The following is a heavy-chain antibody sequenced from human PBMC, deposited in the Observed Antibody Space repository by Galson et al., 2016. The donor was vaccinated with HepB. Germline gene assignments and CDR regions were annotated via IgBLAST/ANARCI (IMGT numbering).Heavy chain of an antibody. CDR2: ISYDGSNK. D-gene: IGHD3-22*01. J-gene: IGHJ6*02. CDR3: AGAVTYYYDSSGYRYYYGMDV. Sequence: SLRLSCAASGFTFSSYAMHWVRQAPGKGLEWVAVISYDGSNKYYADSVKGRFTISRDNSKNTLYLQMNSLRAEDTAVYYCAGAVTYYYDSSGYRYYYGMDVWGQGTTVAVSS. CDR1: GFTFSSYA. V-gene: IGHV3-30-3*01.